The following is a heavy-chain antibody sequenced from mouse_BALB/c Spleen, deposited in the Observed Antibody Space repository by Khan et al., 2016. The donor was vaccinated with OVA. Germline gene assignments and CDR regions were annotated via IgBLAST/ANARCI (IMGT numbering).Heavy chain of an antibody. J-gene: IGHJ3*01. Sequence: VRLQQSGPELVKPGASVKIPCKASGYTFTDFNLDWVKQSHGKSLEWIGDINPNNGGTIYNQKFKDKATLTVDKSSSTAYMDLRSLTSEDTEVDYCARGGYGGFAYWGQGTLVTVSA. V-gene: IGHV1-18*01. CDR2: INPNNGGT. CDR1: GYTFTDFN. D-gene: IGHD2-14*01. CDR3: ARGGYGGFAY.